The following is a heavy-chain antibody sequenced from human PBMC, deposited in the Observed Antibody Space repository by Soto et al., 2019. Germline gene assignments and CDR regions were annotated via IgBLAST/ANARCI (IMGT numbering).Heavy chain of an antibody. Sequence: GGSLRLSCVASGFTFSDYAMSWVRQAPGKGLEWVSGTSGSGETTYYPDSVKGRFTISRDNSKNTLYLQMNSLSAEDTAVYYYARDRFVVRGVIGPFDYWGQGTLVTVSS. D-gene: IGHD3-10*01. CDR3: ARDRFVVRGVIGPFDY. J-gene: IGHJ4*02. CDR1: GFTFSDYA. CDR2: TSGSGETT. V-gene: IGHV3-23*01.